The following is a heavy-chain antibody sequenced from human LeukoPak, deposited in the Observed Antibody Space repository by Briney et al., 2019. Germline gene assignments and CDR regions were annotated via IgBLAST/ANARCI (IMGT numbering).Heavy chain of an antibody. D-gene: IGHD3-22*01. V-gene: IGHV3-21*01. CDR1: GFTFSSYG. CDR3: ARALYDGSGYYSHFDY. CDR2: ITRSSNYI. Sequence: GGTLRLSCAASGFTFSSYGMSWVRQAPGKGLEWISSITRSSNYIYYADSMKGRFTISRDNAKKSLYLQMNSLRAEDTAVYYCARALYDGSGYYSHFDYWGQGTLVTVSS. J-gene: IGHJ4*02.